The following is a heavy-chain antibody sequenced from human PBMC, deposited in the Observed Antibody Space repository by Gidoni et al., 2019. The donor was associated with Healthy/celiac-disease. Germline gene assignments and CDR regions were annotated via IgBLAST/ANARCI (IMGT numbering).Heavy chain of an antibody. V-gene: IGHV3-64*01. CDR1: GFTFSSYA. D-gene: IGHD3-10*02. CDR3: AREHRDRYDY. CDR2: ISSNGGST. Sequence: EVQLVESGGGLVQPGGSLRLSCAASGFTFSSYAMHWVRQAPGKGLEYVSVISSNGGSTYYANSVKGRFTISRDNSKNTLYLQMGSLRAEDMAVYYCAREHRDRYDYWGQGTLVTVSS. J-gene: IGHJ4*02.